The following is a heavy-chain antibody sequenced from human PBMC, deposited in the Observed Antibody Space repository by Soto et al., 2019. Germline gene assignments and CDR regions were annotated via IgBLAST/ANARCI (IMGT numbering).Heavy chain of an antibody. CDR3: ARDSVRAYDYGDLQDIDY. J-gene: IGHJ4*02. D-gene: IGHD4-17*01. Sequence: GGSLRLSCAASGFTFSSYAMHWVRQAPGKGLEWVAVISYDGSNKYYADSVKGRFTISRDNSKNTLYLQMNSLRAEDTAVYYCARDSVRAYDYGDLQDIDYWGQGTLVTVSS. V-gene: IGHV3-30-3*01. CDR1: GFTFSSYA. CDR2: ISYDGSNK.